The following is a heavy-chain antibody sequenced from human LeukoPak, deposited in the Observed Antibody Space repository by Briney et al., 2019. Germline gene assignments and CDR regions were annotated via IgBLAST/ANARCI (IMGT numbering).Heavy chain of an antibody. CDR3: ASLSRGLVALYY. J-gene: IGHJ4*02. V-gene: IGHV4-34*01. CDR1: SGSFSGYY. Sequence: SETLSLTCAVYSGSFSGYYWSWIRQPPGKGLEWIGEINHSGSTNYNPSLKSRVTISVDTSKNQFSLKLSSVTAADTAVYYCASLSRGLVALYYWGQGTLVTVSS. CDR2: INHSGST. D-gene: IGHD5-12*01.